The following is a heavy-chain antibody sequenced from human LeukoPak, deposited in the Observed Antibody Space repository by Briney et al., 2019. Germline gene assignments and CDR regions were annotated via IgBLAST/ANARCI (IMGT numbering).Heavy chain of an antibody. CDR3: ARDPGYSYGFGYYYYMDV. CDR1: GFTFSSYS. D-gene: IGHD5-18*01. J-gene: IGHJ6*03. V-gene: IGHV3-21*01. Sequence: GGSLRLSCAASGFTFSSYSMNWVRQAPGKGLEWVSSISSSSSYIYYADSVKGRFTISRDNAKNSLYLQMNSLRAVDTAVYYCARDPGYSYGFGYYYYMDVWGKGTTVTVSS. CDR2: ISSSSSYI.